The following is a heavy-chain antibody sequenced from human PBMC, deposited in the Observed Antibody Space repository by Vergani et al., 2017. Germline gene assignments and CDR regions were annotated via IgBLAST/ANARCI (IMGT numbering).Heavy chain of an antibody. CDR3: ARDLVTGGYSYGKYYYGMDV. CDR2: IYYSGST. CDR1: GGSISSGDYY. J-gene: IGHJ6*02. V-gene: IGHV4-30-4*08. Sequence: QLHLQESGPGLVKPSETLSLTCTVSGGSISSGDYYWSWIRQPPGKGLEWIGYIYYSGSTYYNPSLKSRVTISVDTSKNQFSLKLSSVTAADTAVYDCARDLVTGGYSYGKYYYGMDVWGQGTTVTVSS. D-gene: IGHD5-18*01.